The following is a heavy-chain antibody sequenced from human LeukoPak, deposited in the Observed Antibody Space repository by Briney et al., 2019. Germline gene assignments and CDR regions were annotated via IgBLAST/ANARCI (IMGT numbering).Heavy chain of an antibody. CDR3: TTDYYGSGSYFYASGTDV. CDR2: IKSKTDGGTT. V-gene: IGHV3-15*01. D-gene: IGHD3-10*01. CDR1: GFTFSNAW. J-gene: IGHJ6*02. Sequence: PGGSLRLSCAASGFTFSNAWMSWVRQAPGKGLEWVGRIKSKTDGGTTDYAAPVKGRFTISRDDSKNTLYLQMNSLKTEDTAVYYCTTDYYGSGSYFYASGTDVWGQGTTVTVSS.